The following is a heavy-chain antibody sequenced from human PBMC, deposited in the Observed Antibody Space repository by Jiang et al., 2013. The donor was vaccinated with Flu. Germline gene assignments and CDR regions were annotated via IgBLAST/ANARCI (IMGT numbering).Heavy chain of an antibody. CDR3: ARALRTTVVTPEPFDY. CDR1: GGSISSGGYS. CDR2: IYHSGST. V-gene: IGHV4-30-2*01. J-gene: IGHJ4*02. Sequence: GSGLVKPSQTLSLTCAVSGGSISSGGYSWSWIRQPPGKGLEWIGYIYHSGSTYYNPSLKSRVTISVDRSKNQFSLKLSSVTAADTAVYYCARALRTTVVTPEPFDYVGPGNPGPPSP. D-gene: IGHD4-23*01.